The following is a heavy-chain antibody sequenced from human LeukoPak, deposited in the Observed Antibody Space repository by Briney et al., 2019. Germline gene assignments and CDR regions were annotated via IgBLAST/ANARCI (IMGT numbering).Heavy chain of an antibody. CDR2: INSDGSST. CDR1: GFTFSSYW. V-gene: IGHV3-74*01. Sequence: GGSLRLSCAASGFTFSSYWMHWVRQAPGKGLVWVSRINSDGSSTSYADSVKGRFTISRDNAKNTLYLQMNSLRAEDTAVYYCAREGIVGATNFDHWGQGTLVTVSS. D-gene: IGHD1-26*01. J-gene: IGHJ4*02. CDR3: AREGIVGATNFDH.